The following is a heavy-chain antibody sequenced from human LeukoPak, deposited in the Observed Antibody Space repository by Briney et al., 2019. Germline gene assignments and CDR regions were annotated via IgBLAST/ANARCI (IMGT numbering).Heavy chain of an antibody. CDR2: MNPNSGNT. D-gene: IGHD1-26*01. Sequence: ASVKVSCTASGGTFISYAISWVRQAPGQGLEWMGWMNPNSGNTGYAQKFQGRVTMTRNTSISTAYMELSSLRSEDTAVYYCARAFSLKGSYSGYWGQGTLVTVSS. V-gene: IGHV1-8*02. J-gene: IGHJ4*02. CDR1: GGTFISYA. CDR3: ARAFSLKGSYSGY.